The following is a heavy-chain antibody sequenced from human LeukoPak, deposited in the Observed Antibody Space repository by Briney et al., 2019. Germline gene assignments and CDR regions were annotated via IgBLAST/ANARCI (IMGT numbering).Heavy chain of an antibody. CDR3: AREGSGYCSSTSCYRYYGMDV. V-gene: IGHV4-59*06. CDR1: GGSISSFY. CDR2: IYYSGST. Sequence: SETLSLTCTVSGGSISSFYWGWIRQPPGKGLEWIGYIYYSGSTYYNPSLKSRVTISVDTSKNQFFLKLSSVTAADTAVYYCAREGSGYCSSTSCYRYYGMDVWGQGTTVTVSS. D-gene: IGHD2-2*01. J-gene: IGHJ6*02.